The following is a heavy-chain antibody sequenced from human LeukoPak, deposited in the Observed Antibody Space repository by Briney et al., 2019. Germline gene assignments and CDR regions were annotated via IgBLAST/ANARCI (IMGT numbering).Heavy chain of an antibody. CDR1: GFTVSSNY. V-gene: IGHV3-66*02. J-gene: IGHJ2*01. Sequence: GGSLRLSCAASGFTVSSNYMSWVRQAPGKGLEWVSVIYSGGSTYYADSMKGRLTISRDNSKNTLYLEMNSLRPEDTAMYYCAKGRATAVANWYFGLWGRGTLVTVSS. CDR3: AKGRATAVANWYFGL. D-gene: IGHD5-18*01. CDR2: IYSGGST.